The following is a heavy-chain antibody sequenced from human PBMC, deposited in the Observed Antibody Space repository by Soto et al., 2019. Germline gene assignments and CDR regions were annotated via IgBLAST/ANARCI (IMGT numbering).Heavy chain of an antibody. V-gene: IGHV1-8*02. CDR1: GYIFTSYN. J-gene: IGHJ6*03. CDR3: ARSAPCSNAALECRYYMDV. D-gene: IGHD4-4*01. CDR2: VNPDSGHT. Sequence: QVQLVQSGAEVKKPGASVKVSCKASGYIFTSYNINWVRQAAGHGLEWMGWVNPDSGHTVYAQKFQGRVTMTSDTYIGTAHMELRSLTPDDTAVYYCARSAPCSNAALECRYYMDVWGKGASVTVSS.